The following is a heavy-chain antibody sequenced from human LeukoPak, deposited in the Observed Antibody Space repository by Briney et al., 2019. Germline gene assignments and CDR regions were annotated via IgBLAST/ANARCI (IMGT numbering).Heavy chain of an antibody. CDR3: ARGSNHYSYLNYYYYYYMDV. D-gene: IGHD4-11*01. J-gene: IGHJ6*03. CDR1: GYTFTSYD. Sequence: ASVKVSCKASGYTFTSYDINWVRQATGQGLEWMGWMNPNSGNTGYAQKFQGRVTITRNTSISTAYMELSSLRSEDTAVYYCARGSNHYSYLNYYYYYYMDVWGKGTTVTVCS. V-gene: IGHV1-8*03. CDR2: MNPNSGNT.